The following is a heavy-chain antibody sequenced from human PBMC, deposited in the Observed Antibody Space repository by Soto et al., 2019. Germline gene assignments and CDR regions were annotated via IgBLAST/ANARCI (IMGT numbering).Heavy chain of an antibody. CDR2: IYPGDSDT. Sequence: GESLKISCKGSGYSFTSYWIGWVRQMPGKGLEWMGIIYPGDSDTRYSPSFQGQVTISADKSISTAYLQWSSLKASDTAMYYCARLLYYYDSSGYYPPPLDYWGQGTLVTVSS. CDR1: GYSFTSYW. D-gene: IGHD3-22*01. CDR3: ARLLYYYDSSGYYPPPLDY. J-gene: IGHJ4*02. V-gene: IGHV5-51*01.